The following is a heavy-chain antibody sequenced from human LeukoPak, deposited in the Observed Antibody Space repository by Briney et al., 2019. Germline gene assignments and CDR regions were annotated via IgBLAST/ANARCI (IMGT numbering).Heavy chain of an antibody. J-gene: IGHJ3*02. V-gene: IGHV4-59*01. D-gene: IGHD1-26*01. Sequence: PSETLSLTCAVYGGSFSGYYWSWIRQPPGKGLEWIGYIYYSGSTNYNPSLKSRVTISVDTSKNQFSLKLSSVTAADTAVYYCARKIVGASDAFDIWGQGTMVTVSS. CDR3: ARKIVGASDAFDI. CDR2: IYYSGST. CDR1: GGSFSGYY.